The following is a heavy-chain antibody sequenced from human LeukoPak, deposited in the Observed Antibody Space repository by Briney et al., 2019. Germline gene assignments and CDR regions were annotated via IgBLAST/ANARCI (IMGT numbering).Heavy chain of an antibody. CDR2: IQDDGAKT. Sequence: GGSLSLSCAASGFTFNTYPMHWVRQAPGKGLEWVALIQDDGAKTNYADSVRGRFTISRDNSRSTVYLQMNSLKPDDTAVYYCATQTITLVVVISPFDNWGQGALGSVSS. J-gene: IGHJ4*02. CDR3: ATQTITLVVVISPFDN. CDR1: GFTFNTYP. D-gene: IGHD3-22*01. V-gene: IGHV3-30*02.